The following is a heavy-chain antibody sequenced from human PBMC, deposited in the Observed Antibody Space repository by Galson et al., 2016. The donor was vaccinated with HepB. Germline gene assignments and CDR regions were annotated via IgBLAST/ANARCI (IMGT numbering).Heavy chain of an antibody. D-gene: IGHD5-18*01. CDR1: GASVSTSDHY. J-gene: IGHJ3*01. Sequence: SETLSLTCTVSGASVSTSDHYWGWIRQPPGMSLEWIGSIHYSGNTFYNPSLRSRVAMSIDISRKEFSLRLDSVTAADTAVYYCARDIQDILEAVGDAFDVWGQGSLVTVSS. CDR2: IHYSGNT. V-gene: IGHV4-39*07. CDR3: ARDIQDILEAVGDAFDV.